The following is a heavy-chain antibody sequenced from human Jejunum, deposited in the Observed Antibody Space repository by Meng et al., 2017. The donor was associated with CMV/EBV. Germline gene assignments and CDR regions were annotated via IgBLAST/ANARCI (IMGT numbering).Heavy chain of an antibody. CDR2: ISYDGSKK. J-gene: IGHJ4*02. Sequence: FTFSSYAIYWVRQAPGKGLDWVALISYDGSKKYYADSVKGRFTISRDNSKNTLYLQMNSLRAEDTALYYCARVLVPAGIIPILDYWDQGTLVTVSS. CDR3: ARVLVPAGIIPILDY. V-gene: IGHV3-30*04. CDR1: FTFSSYA. D-gene: IGHD2-2*02.